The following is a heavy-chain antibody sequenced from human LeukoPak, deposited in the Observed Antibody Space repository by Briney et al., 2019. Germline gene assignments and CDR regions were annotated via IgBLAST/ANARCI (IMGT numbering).Heavy chain of an antibody. J-gene: IGHJ6*03. D-gene: IGHD5-12*01. CDR1: GFTFSNYE. CDR2: ISRGGRTV. CDR3: AKGGGYEAQYYYYYLDV. Sequence: GGSLRLSCAASGFTFSNYEMNWVRQAPGKGLGWVAYISRGGRTVDYADSVKGRFTISRDSAKNALYLQMNSLRAEDTAVYYCAKGGGYEAQYYYYYLDVWGKGTTVTISS. V-gene: IGHV3-48*03.